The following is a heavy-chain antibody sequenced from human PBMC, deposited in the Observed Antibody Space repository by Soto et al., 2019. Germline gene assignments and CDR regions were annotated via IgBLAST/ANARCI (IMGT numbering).Heavy chain of an antibody. Sequence: SETLSLTCTVSGASISSGGYFWSWIRQHPGKGLEWIGYIYYIGSTYYNPSLKSRVTISVDTSKNQFSLKLTSVTAADTAVYYCARDLQYSRLFYGMDVWGQGTTVTVS. J-gene: IGHJ6*02. CDR2: IYYIGST. CDR1: GASISSGGYF. V-gene: IGHV4-31*03. CDR3: ARDLQYSRLFYGMDV. D-gene: IGHD6-13*01.